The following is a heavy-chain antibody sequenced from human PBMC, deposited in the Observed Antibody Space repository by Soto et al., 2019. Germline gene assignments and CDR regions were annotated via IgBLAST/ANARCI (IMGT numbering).Heavy chain of an antibody. CDR3: ATSNWFDP. J-gene: IGHJ5*02. Sequence: QLQLQESGPGLVKPSETLSLTCTVSGGSISSRGYYWGWIRQPPGKGLEWIGTIYYSGSTYYNPSPKSLVTISEDTSKSHFSLKLSALAADATAVYYRATSNWFDPWGQGSLVTVSS. V-gene: IGHV4-39*02. CDR1: GGSISSRGYY. CDR2: IYYSGST.